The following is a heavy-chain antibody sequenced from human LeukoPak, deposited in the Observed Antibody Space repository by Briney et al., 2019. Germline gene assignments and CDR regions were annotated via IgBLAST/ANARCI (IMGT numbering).Heavy chain of an antibody. V-gene: IGHV3-23*01. CDR1: GFTFSSYA. Sequence: GGSLRLSCAASGFTFSSYAMSWVRQAPGKGLEWVSAISGSGGSTYYADSVKGRFTISRDNSKNTLYLQMNSLSAEDTAVYYCAKDAGYSSGWYGNWFDPWGQGTLVTVSS. D-gene: IGHD6-19*01. J-gene: IGHJ5*02. CDR2: ISGSGGST. CDR3: AKDAGYSSGWYGNWFDP.